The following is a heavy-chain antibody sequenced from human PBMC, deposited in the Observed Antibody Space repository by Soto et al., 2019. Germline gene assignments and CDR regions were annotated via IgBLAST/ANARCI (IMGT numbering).Heavy chain of an antibody. D-gene: IGHD1-26*01. CDR2: IYWDDDK. Sequence: SGPTLVNPTQTLTLTCTFSGFSLSTSGVGVGWIRQPPGKALEWLALIYWDDDKRYSPSLKSRLTITKDTSKNQVVLTMTNMDPVDTATYYCALNRVGAINYYYYMDVWGKGTTVTVSS. CDR1: GFSLSTSGVG. V-gene: IGHV2-5*02. CDR3: ALNRVGAINYYYYMDV. J-gene: IGHJ6*03.